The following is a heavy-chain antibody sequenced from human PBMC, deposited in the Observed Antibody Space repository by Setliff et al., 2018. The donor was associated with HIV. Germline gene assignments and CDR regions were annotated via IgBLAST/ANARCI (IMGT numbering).Heavy chain of an antibody. D-gene: IGHD4-17*01. CDR3: ARSGYGDYDVEAPWDY. CDR1: GGTFGSYA. Sequence: ASVKVSCKASGGTFGSYAVSWVRQAPGQGLEWMGGIIPMFGTAKYAQKFQARVTLTTDESTSTAYMEVSGLKSDDTAVYYCARSGYGDYDVEAPWDYWGQGTLVTVST. CDR2: IIPMFGTA. V-gene: IGHV1-69*05. J-gene: IGHJ4*02.